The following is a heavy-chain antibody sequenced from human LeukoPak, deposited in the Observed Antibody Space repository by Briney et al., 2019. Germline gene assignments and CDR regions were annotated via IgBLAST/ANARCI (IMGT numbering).Heavy chain of an antibody. D-gene: IGHD2-2*01. J-gene: IGHJ6*04. Sequence: ASVKVSCKVSGYTLTELSMHWVRQAPGKGLEWMGGFDPEDGETIYAQKFQGRVTMTEDTSTDTAYMELSSLRSEDTAVYYCATAMGWGCSSTSCPPDVWGKGTTVTVSS. CDR1: GYTLTELS. CDR3: ATAMGWGCSSTSCPPDV. CDR2: FDPEDGET. V-gene: IGHV1-24*01.